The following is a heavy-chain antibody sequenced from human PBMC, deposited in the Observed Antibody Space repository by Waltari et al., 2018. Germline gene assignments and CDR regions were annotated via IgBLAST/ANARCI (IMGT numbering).Heavy chain of an antibody. V-gene: IGHV3-30*16. CDR2: ISYDGSNK. CDR1: GFTFSSYA. J-gene: IGHJ4*02. CDR3: ARVLRYFDWLLQGEGYFDY. Sequence: QVQLVESGGGVVQPGRSLRLSCAASGFTFSSYAMNWVRQAPGKGLEWVAVISYDGSNKYYADSVKGRFTISRDNSKNTLYLQMNSLRAEDTAVYYCARVLRYFDWLLQGEGYFDYWGQGTLVTVSS. D-gene: IGHD3-9*01.